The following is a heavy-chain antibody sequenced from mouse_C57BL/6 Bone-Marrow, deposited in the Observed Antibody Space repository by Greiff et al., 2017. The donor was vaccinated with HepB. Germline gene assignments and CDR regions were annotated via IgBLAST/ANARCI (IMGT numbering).Heavy chain of an antibody. CDR3: TTGGFFDY. Sequence: VQLQQSGAELVRPGDSVKLSCTASGFNIKDDYMHWVKQRPEQGLEWIGWIDPENGDTEYASKFQGKATITADTSSNTAYLQLSSLTSEDTAVYYCTTGGFFDYWGQGTTLTVSS. J-gene: IGHJ2*01. CDR1: GFNIKDDY. V-gene: IGHV14-4*01. CDR2: IDPENGDT.